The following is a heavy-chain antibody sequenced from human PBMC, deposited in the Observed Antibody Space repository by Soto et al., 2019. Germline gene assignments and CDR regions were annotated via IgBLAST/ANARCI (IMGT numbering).Heavy chain of an antibody. V-gene: IGHV4-31*03. J-gene: IGHJ5*02. D-gene: IGHD2-15*01. Sequence: SETLSLTCTVSGGSISSGGYYWSWIRQHPGKGLEWVGYIYYSGSTYYNPSLKSRVTISVDTSKNQFSLKLSSVTAADTAVYYCARSGGSRFWFDPWGQGTLVTVSS. CDR1: GGSISSGGYY. CDR3: ARSGGSRFWFDP. CDR2: IYYSGST.